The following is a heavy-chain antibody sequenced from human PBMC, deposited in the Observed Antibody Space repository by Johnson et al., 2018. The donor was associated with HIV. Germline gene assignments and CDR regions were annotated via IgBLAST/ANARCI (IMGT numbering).Heavy chain of an antibody. D-gene: IGHD3-22*01. V-gene: IGHV3-9*01. Sequence: EVKLVESGEGLVKPGGSLRLSCAASGFTFSNAWMSWVRQAPGKGLEWVSGITWNSGSIGYADSVKGRFTISRDNSKNTLYLQMNSLRAEDTAVYYCAREYYDSSGYYYGGVSAFDIWGQGTMVTVSS. CDR1: GFTFSNAW. CDR2: ITWNSGSI. J-gene: IGHJ3*02. CDR3: AREYYDSSGYYYGGVSAFDI.